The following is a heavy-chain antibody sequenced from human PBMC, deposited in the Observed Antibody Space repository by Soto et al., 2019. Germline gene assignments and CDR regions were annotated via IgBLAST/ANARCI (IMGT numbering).Heavy chain of an antibody. J-gene: IGHJ4*02. V-gene: IGHV3-7*03. CDR1: GFTFSSYW. CDR3: ARGRVVASYYFDY. Sequence: GSLRLSCAASGFTFSSYWMSWVRQAPGKGLEWVANIKQDGSEKYYVDSVKGRFTISRDNAKNSLYLQMNSLRAEDTAVYYCARGRVVASYYFDYWGQGTLVTVSS. D-gene: IGHD2-15*01. CDR2: IKQDGSEK.